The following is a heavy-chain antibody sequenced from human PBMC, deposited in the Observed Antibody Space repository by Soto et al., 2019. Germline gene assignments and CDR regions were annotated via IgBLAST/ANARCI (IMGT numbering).Heavy chain of an antibody. V-gene: IGHV3-9*01. D-gene: IGHD7-27*01. CDR3: AKAWANWGSPYYYYGMDV. CDR2: ISWNSGSI. Sequence: EVQLVESGGGLVQPGRSLRLSCAASGFTFDDYAMHWVQQAPGKGLEWVSGISWNSGSIGYADSVKGRFTISRDNAKNSLYLQMNSLRAEDTALYYCAKAWANWGSPYYYYGMDVWGQGTTVTVSS. CDR1: GFTFDDYA. J-gene: IGHJ6*02.